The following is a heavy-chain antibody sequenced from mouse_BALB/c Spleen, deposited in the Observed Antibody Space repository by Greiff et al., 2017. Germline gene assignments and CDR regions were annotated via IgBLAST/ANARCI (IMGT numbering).Heavy chain of an antibody. V-gene: IGHV7-3*02. CDR1: GFTFTDYY. J-gene: IGHJ4*01. CDR3: ARDGHMDY. Sequence: EVKVVESGGGLVQPGGSLRLSCATSGFTFTDYYMSWVRQPPGKALEWLGFIRNKANGYTTEYSASVKGRFTISRDNSQSILYLQMNTLRAEDSATYYCARDGHMDYWGQGTSVTVSS. CDR2: IRNKANGYTT.